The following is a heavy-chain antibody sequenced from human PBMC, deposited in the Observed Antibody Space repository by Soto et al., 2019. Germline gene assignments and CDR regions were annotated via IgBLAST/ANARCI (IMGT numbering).Heavy chain of an antibody. V-gene: IGHV1-18*04. D-gene: IGHD3-10*01. J-gene: IGHJ6*02. Sequence: ASVKVSCKASGYTFTSYGISWVRQAPGQGLEWMGWISAYNGNTNYAQKLQGRVTMTTDTSTSTAYMELRSLRSDDTAVYYCARGDYYGSGSYYWESSDYYYYGMDVWGQGTTVTVYS. CDR1: GYTFTSYG. CDR3: ARGDYYGSGSYYWESSDYYYYGMDV. CDR2: ISAYNGNT.